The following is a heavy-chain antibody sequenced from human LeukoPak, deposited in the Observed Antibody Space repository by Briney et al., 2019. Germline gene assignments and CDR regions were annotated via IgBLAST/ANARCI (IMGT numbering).Heavy chain of an antibody. CDR2: IYYSGST. J-gene: IGHJ4*02. Sequence: PSETLSLTCTVSGGSISSYYWSWIRQPPGKGLEWIGYIYYSGSTNYNPSLKSRVTISVDTSKNQFSLKLSSVTAADTAVYYCARDGPLRYSDYWGQGTLVTVSS. V-gene: IGHV4-59*01. CDR3: ARDGPLRYSDY. CDR1: GGSISSYY. D-gene: IGHD4-17*01.